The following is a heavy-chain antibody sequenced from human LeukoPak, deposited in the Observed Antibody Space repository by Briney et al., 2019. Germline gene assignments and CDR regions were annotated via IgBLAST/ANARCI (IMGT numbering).Heavy chain of an antibody. J-gene: IGHJ5*02. CDR1: GGSISSSSYY. D-gene: IGHD5-18*01. V-gene: IGHV4-39*07. Sequence: PSETLSLTCTVSGGSISSSSYYWGWIRQPPGKGLEWIGSIYYSGSTYYNPSLKSRVTISVDTSKNQFSLKLSSVTAADTAVYYCARSVDTAMVPEDWFDPWGQGTLVTVSS. CDR2: IYYSGST. CDR3: ARSVDTAMVPEDWFDP.